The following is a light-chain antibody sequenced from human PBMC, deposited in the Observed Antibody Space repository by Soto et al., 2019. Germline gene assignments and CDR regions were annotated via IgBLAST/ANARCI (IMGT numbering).Light chain of an antibody. J-gene: IGKJ3*01. V-gene: IGKV3-15*01. CDR1: QSISNS. CDR3: QQYNNWPPGA. CDR2: GAS. Sequence: MTQSPSSLSASVGDRVTITCRASQSISNSLNWYQQKPGQAPRLLIYGASTRATGIPARFSGSGSGTEFTLTISSLQSEDFAVYYCQQYNNWPPGAFGPGTKVDIK.